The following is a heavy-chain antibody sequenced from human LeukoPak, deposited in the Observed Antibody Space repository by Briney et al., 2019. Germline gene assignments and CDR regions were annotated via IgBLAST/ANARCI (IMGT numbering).Heavy chain of an antibody. V-gene: IGHV1-18*01. Sequence: ASVKVPCKASGYTFTSYGISWVRQAPGQGLEWMGWISAYNGNTNYAQKLQGRVTMTTDTSTSTAYMELRSLRSDDTAVYYCARLDVDSGYDPLDYWGQGTLVTVSS. CDR2: ISAYNGNT. D-gene: IGHD5-12*01. J-gene: IGHJ4*02. CDR3: ARLDVDSGYDPLDY. CDR1: GYTFTSYG.